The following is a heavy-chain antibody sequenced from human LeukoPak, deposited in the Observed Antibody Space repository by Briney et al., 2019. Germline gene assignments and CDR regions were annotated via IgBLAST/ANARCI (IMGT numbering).Heavy chain of an antibody. CDR1: GGSFSGYY. J-gene: IGHJ6*03. CDR3: ARGRDYYDSSGYYYVNYYYYYYMDV. D-gene: IGHD3-22*01. Sequence: PSETLSLTCAVYGGSFSGYYWSWIRQPPGKGLEWIGEVNHSGSTNYNPSLKSRVTISVDTSKNQFSLKLSSVTAADTAVYYCARGRDYYDSSGYYYVNYYYYYYMDVWGKGTTVTISS. V-gene: IGHV4-34*01. CDR2: VNHSGST.